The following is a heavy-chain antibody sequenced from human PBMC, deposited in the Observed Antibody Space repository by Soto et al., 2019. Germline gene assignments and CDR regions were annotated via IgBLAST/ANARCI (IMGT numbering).Heavy chain of an antibody. V-gene: IGHV4-39*01. Sequence: SETLCLTCTVSGGSISSSSYYWGWIRQPPGKGLEWIGSIYYSGSTYYNPSLKSRVTTSVDTSKNQFSLKLSSVTAADTAVYYCARVPSGGDYYFQYWGQGTLVTVSS. CDR3: ARVPSGGDYYFQY. D-gene: IGHD4-17*01. CDR1: GGSISSSSYY. J-gene: IGHJ1*01. CDR2: IYYSGST.